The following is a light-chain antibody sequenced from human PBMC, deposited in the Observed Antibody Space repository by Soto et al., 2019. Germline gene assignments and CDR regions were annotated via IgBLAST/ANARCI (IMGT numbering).Light chain of an antibody. V-gene: IGKV1-33*01. CDR1: QDIGNF. CDR2: DAS. CDR3: QQCDPLPTST. Sequence: DIQVTQSPASLSASVGDRVTITCQASQDIGNFLNWYQQKPGNAPKVLIYDASKLDAGVPSRFSGSGSGTHFTFTISSLQPEDVATYYCQQCDPLPTSTFGGGTKVEI. J-gene: IGKJ4*01.